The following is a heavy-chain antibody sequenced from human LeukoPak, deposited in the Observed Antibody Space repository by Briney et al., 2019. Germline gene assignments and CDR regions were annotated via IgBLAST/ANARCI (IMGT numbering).Heavy chain of an antibody. CDR1: GFTFNDAW. V-gene: IGHV3-15*07. CDR2: IKSKIDGGTT. J-gene: IGHJ4*02. CDR3: TTGNWGPY. D-gene: IGHD7-27*01. Sequence: GGSLRLSCAASGFTFNDAWMNWVRQAPGKGLEWVGRIKSKIDGGTTDFGAPVKGRFGISRDDSENTMYLHMNSLRTEDTAVYYCTTGNWGPYWGQGTLVTVSS.